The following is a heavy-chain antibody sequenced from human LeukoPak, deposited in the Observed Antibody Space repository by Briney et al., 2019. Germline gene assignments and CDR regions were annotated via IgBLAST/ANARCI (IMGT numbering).Heavy chain of an antibody. D-gene: IGHD3-22*01. CDR3: ARGVRPYYHDSSGYYAVDY. J-gene: IGHJ4*02. CDR2: IYYSGST. V-gene: IGHV4-39*07. CDR1: GGSISRTSYY. Sequence: SETLSLTCTVSGGSISRTSYYWVWIRRPPGKGLEWIGSIYYSGSTYYNPSLKSRVTISVDTSKNQFYLKLSSVTAADTAVYYCARGVRPYYHDSSGYYAVDYWGQGTLVTVSS.